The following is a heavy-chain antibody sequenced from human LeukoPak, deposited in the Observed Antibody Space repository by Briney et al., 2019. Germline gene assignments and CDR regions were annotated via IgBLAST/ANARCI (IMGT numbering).Heavy chain of an antibody. J-gene: IGHJ4*02. V-gene: IGHV3-23*01. CDR1: GFTFSSYS. CDR2: ISGSGGST. CDR3: AKDSGPSIVGSNWYFDF. D-gene: IGHD6-13*01. Sequence: PGGSLRLSCAASGFTFSSYSMNWVRQAPGKGLEWVSAISGSGGSTYYADSVKGRFTISRDTSKNTLYLQMNSLRADDTAVYYCAKDSGPSIVGSNWYFDFWGQGALVTVSS.